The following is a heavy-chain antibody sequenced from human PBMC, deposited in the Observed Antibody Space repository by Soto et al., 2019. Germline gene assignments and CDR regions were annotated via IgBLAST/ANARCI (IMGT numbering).Heavy chain of an antibody. CDR1: GYTFTSYY. V-gene: IGHV1-46*01. CDR2: INPSGGST. Sequence: GASVKVSCKASGYTFTSYYMHWVRQAPGQGLEWMGIINPSGGSTSYAQKFQGRVTMTRDTSTSTVYMELSSLRSEDTAVYYCAREDIVVVVAATPPLYYYYGMDVWGQGTTVTVSS. J-gene: IGHJ6*02. CDR3: AREDIVVVVAATPPLYYYYGMDV. D-gene: IGHD2-15*01.